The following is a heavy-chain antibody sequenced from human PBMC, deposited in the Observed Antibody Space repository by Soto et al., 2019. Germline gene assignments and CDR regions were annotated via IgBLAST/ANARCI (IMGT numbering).Heavy chain of an antibody. CDR1: GGSVSSGSYY. CDR2: IYYSGST. Sequence: SETLSLTCTVSGGSVSSGSYYWSWIRQPPGKGLEWIGYIYYSGSTNYNPSLKSRVTISVDTSKNQFSLKLSSVTAADTAVYYCARVDYDSSGYYYIPYWGQGTLVTVSS. V-gene: IGHV4-61*01. CDR3: ARVDYDSSGYYYIPY. D-gene: IGHD3-22*01. J-gene: IGHJ4*02.